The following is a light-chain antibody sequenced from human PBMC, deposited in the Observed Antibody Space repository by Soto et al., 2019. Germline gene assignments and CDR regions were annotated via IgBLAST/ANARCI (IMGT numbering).Light chain of an antibody. V-gene: IGLV2-14*03. Sequence: QSALTQPASVSGSPGQSITISGTGTSSDVGGNKYVSWYQHYPGKAPKLMICDVSNRPSGVSNRFSGSMSGNTASLTTSGLQAEDEADSYCSAFTGTTYVFGPGTKLTV. CDR3: SAFTGTTYV. CDR1: SSDVGGNKY. J-gene: IGLJ1*01. CDR2: DVS.